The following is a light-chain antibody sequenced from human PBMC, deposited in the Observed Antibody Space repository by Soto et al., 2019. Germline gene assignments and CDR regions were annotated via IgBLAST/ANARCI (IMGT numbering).Light chain of an antibody. Sequence: DIVVTQCPLSLPVTPGEPASISCRSSQSLLHSNGYNYLDWYLQKPGQSPQLLIYLGSNRASGVPDRFSGSGSGTDFTLKISRVEAEDVGVYYCMQARQTPPITFGQGTRLEIK. CDR1: QSLLHSNGYNY. CDR2: LGS. V-gene: IGKV2-28*01. J-gene: IGKJ5*01. CDR3: MQARQTPPIT.